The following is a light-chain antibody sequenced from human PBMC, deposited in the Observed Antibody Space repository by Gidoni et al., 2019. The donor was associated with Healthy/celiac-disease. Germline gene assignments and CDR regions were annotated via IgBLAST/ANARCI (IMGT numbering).Light chain of an antibody. J-gene: IGKJ2*01. CDR1: QSVLYSTNNKNY. Sequence: DIVLTQSPDPLAVSLGERATIICKSSQSVLYSTNNKNYLAWYQQKPGQPPKLLIYWASTLESGVPDRFSGSGSGTDFTLTISSLQAEDVAVYYCQQYYSTPDTFGQGTKLEIK. CDR3: QQYYSTPDT. CDR2: WAS. V-gene: IGKV4-1*01.